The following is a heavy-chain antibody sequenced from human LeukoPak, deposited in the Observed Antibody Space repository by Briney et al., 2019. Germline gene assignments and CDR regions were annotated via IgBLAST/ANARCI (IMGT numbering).Heavy chain of an antibody. CDR3: ARKENVYYYFDY. D-gene: IGHD3-10*01. CDR1: GGSISSGDYY. V-gene: IGHV4-30-4*01. J-gene: IGHJ4*02. CDR2: IYYNGST. Sequence: SETLSLTCTVSGGSISSGDYYWSWIRQPPGKGLEWIGYIYYNGSTYYNPSLKSRVTISVYTSKNQFSLKLSSVTAADTAVYYCARKENVYYYFDYWGQGTLVTVSS.